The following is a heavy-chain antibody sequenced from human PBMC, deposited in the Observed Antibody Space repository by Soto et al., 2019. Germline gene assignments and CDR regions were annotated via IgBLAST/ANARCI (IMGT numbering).Heavy chain of an antibody. Sequence: GGSLRLSCAASGFTFSSYAMHWVRQAPGKGLERVAVISYDGSNKYYADSVKGRFTISRDNSKNTLYLQMNSLRAEDTAVYYCASLPSYYYDSSGSLNWFDPWGQGTLVTVSS. CDR3: ASLPSYYYDSSGSLNWFDP. CDR1: GFTFSSYA. D-gene: IGHD3-22*01. J-gene: IGHJ5*02. V-gene: IGHV3-30-3*01. CDR2: ISYDGSNK.